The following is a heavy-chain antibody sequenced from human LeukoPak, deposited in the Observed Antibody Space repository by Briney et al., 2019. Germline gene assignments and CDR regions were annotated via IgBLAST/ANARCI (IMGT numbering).Heavy chain of an antibody. CDR1: GYTFTRYY. Sequence: ASVKVSCKASGYTFTRYYMHWVRQAPGQGLEWMGIINPSGGSTRNAQKFQGRITMTRDTSTSTVYMELSSLRSEDTAVYYCARQVLGSSSWYWFDPWGQGTLVTVSS. CDR3: ARQVLGSSSWYWFDP. CDR2: INPSGGST. V-gene: IGHV1-46*01. J-gene: IGHJ5*02. D-gene: IGHD6-13*01.